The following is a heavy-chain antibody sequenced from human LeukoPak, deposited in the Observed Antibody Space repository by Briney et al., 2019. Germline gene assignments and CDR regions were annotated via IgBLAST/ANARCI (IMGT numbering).Heavy chain of an antibody. Sequence: PSETLSLTCTVSSGSISSYYWSWIRQPPGKGLQWIGYIYYSGSTNYNPSLKSRVTISVDTSKNQFSLKLTSVTAADTAMYYCARGGSSSSLNHSDHWGQGTLVTVSS. CDR1: SGSISSYY. J-gene: IGHJ4*02. D-gene: IGHD6-13*01. CDR2: IYYSGST. CDR3: ARGGSSSSLNHSDH. V-gene: IGHV4-59*01.